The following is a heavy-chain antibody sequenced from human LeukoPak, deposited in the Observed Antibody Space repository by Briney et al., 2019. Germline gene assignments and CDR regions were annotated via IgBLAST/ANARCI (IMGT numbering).Heavy chain of an antibody. CDR1: GFSPSTSGMC. V-gene: IGHV2-70*01. Sequence: SGPTLVNPTQTLTLTCTFSGFSPSTSGMCVSWIRQPPGKALEWLALIDWDDDKYYSTSLKTRLTISKDTSKNQVVLTMTNMDPVDTATYYCARISGYYGSGSYYRDGNYYFDYWGQGTLVTVSS. D-gene: IGHD3-10*01. CDR3: ARISGYYGSGSYYRDGNYYFDY. CDR2: IDWDDDK. J-gene: IGHJ4*02.